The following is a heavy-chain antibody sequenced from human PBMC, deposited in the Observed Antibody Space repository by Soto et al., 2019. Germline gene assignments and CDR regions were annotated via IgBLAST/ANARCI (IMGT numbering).Heavy chain of an antibody. V-gene: IGHV3-11*06. CDR3: ARGHHSMDV. Sequence: GGSLSLSCAASGFTFSDHYMTWIRQAPGKGLEWISYINPTGSYTHYADSVKGRFSISRDNAENSLYLQMNSLRPEDTALYYCARGHHSMDVWGQGATATVSS. CDR1: GFTFSDHY. J-gene: IGHJ6*02. CDR2: INPTGSYT.